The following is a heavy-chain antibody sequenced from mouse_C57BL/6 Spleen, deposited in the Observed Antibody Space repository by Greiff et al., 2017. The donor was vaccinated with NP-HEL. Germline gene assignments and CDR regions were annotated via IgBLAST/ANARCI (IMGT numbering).Heavy chain of an antibody. Sequence: QVQLKQSGAELVKPGASVKISCKASGYAFSSYWMNWVKQRPGKGLEWIGQIYPGDGDTNYNGKFKGKATLTADKSSSTAYMQLSSLTSEDSAVYCCASIYYGNPFAYWGQGTLVTVSA. CDR3: ASIYYGNPFAY. CDR2: IYPGDGDT. CDR1: GYAFSSYW. V-gene: IGHV1-80*01. J-gene: IGHJ3*01. D-gene: IGHD2-1*01.